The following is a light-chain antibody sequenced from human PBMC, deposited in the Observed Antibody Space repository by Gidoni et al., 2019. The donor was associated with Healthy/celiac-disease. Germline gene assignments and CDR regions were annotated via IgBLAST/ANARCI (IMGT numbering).Light chain of an antibody. CDR1: SSDVGGSNY. V-gene: IGLV2-8*01. J-gene: IGLJ2*01. Sequence: QSALTQPPSASGSPGQSVTISCTGTSSDVGGSNYVSWYQQHPGKAPKLMIYEVSKRPSGVPDRFSGSKSGNTASLTVSGLQAEDEADYYCSSYAGSNTNVVFGGGTKLTVL. CDR2: EVS. CDR3: SSYAGSNTNVV.